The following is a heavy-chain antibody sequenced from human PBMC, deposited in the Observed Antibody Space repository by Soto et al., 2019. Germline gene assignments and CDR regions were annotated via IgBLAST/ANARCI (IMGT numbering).Heavy chain of an antibody. D-gene: IGHD3-3*01. CDR2: ISDDGSDK. V-gene: IGHV3-30*18. CDR3: AKTLGFLELALDYYYGMDV. J-gene: IGHJ6*02. Sequence: PGGSLRLSCVASGFTFNRYGIHWVRQAPGKGLEWVALISDDGSDKDYADSVKGRFTISRDNSKNTLYLQMNSLRPEDTAVYYCAKTLGFLELALDYYYGMDVWGQGTTVTVSS. CDR1: GFTFNRYG.